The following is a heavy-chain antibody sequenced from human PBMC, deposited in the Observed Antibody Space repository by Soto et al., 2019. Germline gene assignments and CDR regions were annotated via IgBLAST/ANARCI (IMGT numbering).Heavy chain of an antibody. CDR2: IYYSGST. Sequence: PSETLSLTCTVSGGSISSSSYYWGWIRQPPGKGLEWIGSIYYSGSTYYNPSLKSRVTISVDTSKNQFSLKLSSVTAADTAVYYFARHELLWFGELLSYFDYWGQGTLVTVSS. V-gene: IGHV4-39*01. CDR1: GGSISSSSYY. D-gene: IGHD3-10*01. CDR3: ARHELLWFGELLSYFDY. J-gene: IGHJ4*02.